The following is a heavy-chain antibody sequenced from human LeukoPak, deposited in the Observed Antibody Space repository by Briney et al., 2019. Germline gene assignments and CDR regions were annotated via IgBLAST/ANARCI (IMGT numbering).Heavy chain of an antibody. J-gene: IGHJ5*02. CDR3: ARDSGTTGEVKFDP. CDR1: GGSISSSYS. CDR2: IYYSGST. Sequence: PSETLSLTCTVSGGSISSSYSWGWIRQPPGKGLEWIGNIYYSGSTYYNSSLKSRVTISVDTSKNQFSLKLSSVTAADTAVYYCARDSGTTGEVKFDPWGQGTLVTVSS. V-gene: IGHV4-39*07. D-gene: IGHD3-10*01.